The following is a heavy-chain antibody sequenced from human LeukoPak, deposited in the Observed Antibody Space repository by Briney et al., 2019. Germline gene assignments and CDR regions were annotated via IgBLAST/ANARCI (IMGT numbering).Heavy chain of an antibody. CDR2: IIPIFGIA. J-gene: IGHJ4*02. CDR1: GGTFISYA. D-gene: IGHD5-24*01. CDR3: ASGGRHGYNGVY. Sequence: GASVKVSCKASGGTFISYAISWVGQAGGKGVEWMGRIIPIFGIANNAQKFQGRVTITAEKETSTAYMELSSLRSEDTAVYYCASGGRHGYNGVYWGQGTLFTVSS. V-gene: IGHV1-69*04.